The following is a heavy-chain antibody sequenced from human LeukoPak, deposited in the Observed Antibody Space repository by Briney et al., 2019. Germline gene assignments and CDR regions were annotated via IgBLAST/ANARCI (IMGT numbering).Heavy chain of an antibody. CDR3: ASSGDRLSAFDP. D-gene: IGHD7-27*01. Sequence: PSETLSLTCTVSGGSISSYYWNWIRQPPGKGLEWIGYLYYNGSTNYNPSLKSRVTISVDSSKNQSSLKLSSVTAADTAVYYCASSGDRLSAFDPWGQGTLVTVSS. V-gene: IGHV4-59*01. CDR2: LYYNGST. CDR1: GGSISSYY. J-gene: IGHJ5*02.